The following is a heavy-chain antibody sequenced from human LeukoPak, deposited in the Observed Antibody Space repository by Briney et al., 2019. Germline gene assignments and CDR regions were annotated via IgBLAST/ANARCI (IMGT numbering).Heavy chain of an antibody. CDR2: ISSNGDNT. J-gene: IGHJ4*02. V-gene: IGHV3-64D*06. CDR1: GFTFSTYV. Sequence: GGSLRLSCSVSGFTFSTYVTHWVRQAPGKGLEYVSTISSNGDNTYYADSVKGRFTISRDNSKNTLYLQMSSLRADDTAVYYCVRGTGYWGQGTLVTVSS. CDR3: VRGTGY.